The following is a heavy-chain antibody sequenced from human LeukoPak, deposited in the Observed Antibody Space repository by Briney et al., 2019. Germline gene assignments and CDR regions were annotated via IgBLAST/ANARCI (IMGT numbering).Heavy chain of an antibody. V-gene: IGHV4-34*01. Sequence: SETLSLTCAVYGGSFSGYYWSWIRQPPGKGLEWIGEINHSGSTNYNPSLKSRVTISVGTSKNQFSLKLSSVTAADTAVYYCARMSRSSSWYFDYWGQGTLVTVSS. CDR1: GGSFSGYY. CDR3: ARMSRSSSWYFDY. D-gene: IGHD6-13*01. CDR2: INHSGST. J-gene: IGHJ4*02.